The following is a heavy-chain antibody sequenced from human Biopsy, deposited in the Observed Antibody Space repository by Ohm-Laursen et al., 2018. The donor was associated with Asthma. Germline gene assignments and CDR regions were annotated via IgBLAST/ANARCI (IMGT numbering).Heavy chain of an antibody. Sequence: SVKASCKSLGGTFNTYVIGWGRQAPGPGLEWMGGINSVFGTTTYPQKFQDRVTITADDSTSTVYMELSSLRSEDTAVYYCARKAGSCISRTCYSLDFWGQGTLVTVSS. CDR2: INSVFGTT. CDR1: GGTFNTYV. D-gene: IGHD2-2*01. V-gene: IGHV1-69*13. J-gene: IGHJ4*02. CDR3: ARKAGSCISRTCYSLDF.